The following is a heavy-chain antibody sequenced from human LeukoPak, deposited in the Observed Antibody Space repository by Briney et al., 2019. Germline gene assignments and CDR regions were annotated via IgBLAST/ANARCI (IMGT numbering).Heavy chain of an antibody. CDR3: ARRGSGWYVDY. J-gene: IGHJ4*02. CDR1: GYTFTSYW. V-gene: IGHV5-51*01. D-gene: IGHD6-19*01. CDR2: IYPGDSDT. Sequence: GESLKISCKGSGYTFTSYWIGWVRQMPGKGLEWMGIIYPGDSDTRYSPSFQGQVSISVDKSISTAYLQWTSMKASDTAMYYCARRGSGWYVDYWGQGTLVTVSS.